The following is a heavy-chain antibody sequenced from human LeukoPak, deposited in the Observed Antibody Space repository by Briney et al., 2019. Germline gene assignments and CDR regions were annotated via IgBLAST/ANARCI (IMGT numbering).Heavy chain of an antibody. Sequence: GGSLRLSCAACGFTLCDYYVSWMPPAPGKGLEWVSYISSSGSTIYYADPVKGPFTISRDNAPNSLYLQMRSPRAKDTPIYYCAKGIIYIDVWGKGTTVTVSS. V-gene: IGHV3-11*04. CDR3: AKGIIYIDV. D-gene: IGHD3-10*01. CDR1: GFTLCDYY. CDR2: ISSSGSTI. J-gene: IGHJ6*03.